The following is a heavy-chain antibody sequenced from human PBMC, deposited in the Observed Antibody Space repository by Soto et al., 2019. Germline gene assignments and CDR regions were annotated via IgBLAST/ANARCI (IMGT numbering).Heavy chain of an antibody. Sequence: QVQLVQSGAEVKKPGASVKVSCKASGYTFTSYAMHWVRQAPGQRLEWMGWINAGNGNTKYSQKFQGRVTITRDISASTAYMELSSLSSEDTAGYYCALLMVYATAPYVMDVWGQGTTVTVSS. CDR1: GYTFTSYA. CDR2: INAGNGNT. J-gene: IGHJ6*02. CDR3: ALLMVYATAPYVMDV. V-gene: IGHV1-3*01. D-gene: IGHD2-8*01.